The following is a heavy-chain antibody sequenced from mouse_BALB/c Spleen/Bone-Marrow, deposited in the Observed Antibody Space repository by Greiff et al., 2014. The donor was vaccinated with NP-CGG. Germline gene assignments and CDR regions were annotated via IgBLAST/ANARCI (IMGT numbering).Heavy chain of an antibody. Sequence: VQLQQSGAELVKPGASVKLSCTASGFNIKDTYMHWVKLRPEQGLEWIGRIDPANGNTKYDPKFQGKATITADTSSNTAYLQLNSLTSEDTAVYYCAQGYDWAMDYWGQGTSVTVSS. CDR3: AQGYDWAMDY. V-gene: IGHV14-3*02. J-gene: IGHJ4*01. CDR2: IDPANGNT. CDR1: GFNIKDTY. D-gene: IGHD2-14*01.